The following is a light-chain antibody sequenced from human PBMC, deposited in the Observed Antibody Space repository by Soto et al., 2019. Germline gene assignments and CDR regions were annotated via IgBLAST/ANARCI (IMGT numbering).Light chain of an antibody. V-gene: IGLV2-14*01. CDR1: SSDVGGYNY. J-gene: IGLJ1*01. CDR2: DVS. CDR3: SSYSSISTLV. Sequence: SVLTQPASVSGSPGQSITISCTGTSSDVGGYNYVSWYQQHPGKAPKLTIYDVSNRPSGVSNRFSGSKSGNTASLTISGLQAEGEADYYCSSYSSISTLVFGTGTKVTVL.